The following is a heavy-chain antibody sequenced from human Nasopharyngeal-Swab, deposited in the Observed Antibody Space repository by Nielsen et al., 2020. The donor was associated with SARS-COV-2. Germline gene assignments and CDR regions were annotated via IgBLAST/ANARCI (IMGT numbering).Heavy chain of an antibody. CDR2: INPNSGGT. CDR3: ARSHIVVVTDAFDI. Sequence: ASVKVSCKASGYTFTGYYMHWVRQAPGQGLEWMGWINPNSGGTNYAQKFQGWVTMTRDTSISTAYMELSRLRSDDTAVYYCARSHIVVVTDAFDIWCQETMVTVPS. D-gene: IGHD2-21*02. CDR1: GYTFTGYY. V-gene: IGHV1-2*04. J-gene: IGHJ3*02.